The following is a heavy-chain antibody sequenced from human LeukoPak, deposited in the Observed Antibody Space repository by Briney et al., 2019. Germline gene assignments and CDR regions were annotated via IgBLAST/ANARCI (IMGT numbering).Heavy chain of an antibody. CDR3: ASMIVFPRFDY. CDR1: GGSISGDY. J-gene: IGHJ4*02. V-gene: IGHV4-59*12. Sequence: SETLSLTCTVSGGSISGDYWSWIRQPPGKGLEYIGYIYYSGSTNYNPSLKSRVTISVDTSKNQFSLKLSSVTAADTAVYYCASMIVFPRFDYWGQGTLVTVSS. D-gene: IGHD3-22*01. CDR2: IYYSGST.